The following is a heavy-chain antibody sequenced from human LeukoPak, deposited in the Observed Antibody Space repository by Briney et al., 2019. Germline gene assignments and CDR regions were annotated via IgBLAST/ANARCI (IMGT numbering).Heavy chain of an antibody. CDR1: GFSFRSHG. CDR3: AKDDDWGRFNH. J-gene: IGHJ1*01. CDR2: ITPRGDIT. D-gene: IGHD3-16*01. Sequence: GGSLRLSCAASGFSFRSHGMNWVRQAPGKGLEWVSGITPRGDITYYKDSVRGRFTISRDNFKNTVSLQLNSLRSEDTAMYYCAKDDDWGRFNHWGQGTLVTVSS. V-gene: IGHV3-23*01.